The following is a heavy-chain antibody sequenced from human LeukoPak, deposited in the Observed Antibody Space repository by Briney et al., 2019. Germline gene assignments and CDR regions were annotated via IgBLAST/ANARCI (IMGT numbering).Heavy chain of an antibody. D-gene: IGHD1-26*01. J-gene: IGHJ4*02. CDR1: GFTVSSYA. CDR2: MSRGGGST. CDR3: AKDRAYSGSQIDY. Sequence: GGSLRLSCAASGFTVSSYAMNWVRQAPGKGLEWVSSMSRGGGSTYYADSVKGRFTISRDNSKNTLYLQMNGLRAEDTAVYYCAKDRAYSGSQIDYWGQGTLVTVSS. V-gene: IGHV3-23*01.